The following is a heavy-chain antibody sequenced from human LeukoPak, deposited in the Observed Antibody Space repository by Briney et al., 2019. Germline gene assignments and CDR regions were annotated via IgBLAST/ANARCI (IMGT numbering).Heavy chain of an antibody. V-gene: IGHV3-30*04. CDR2: ISYDGSNK. D-gene: IGHD1-26*01. CDR3: ARSSGEWELLMGAFDI. J-gene: IGHJ3*02. Sequence: GGSLRLSCAASGFTFSSYAMHWVRQAPGKGLEWVAVISYDGSNKYYADSVKGRFTISRDNSKNTLYLQMNSLRAEDTAVYYCARSSGEWELLMGAFDIWGQGTMVTVSS. CDR1: GFTFSSYA.